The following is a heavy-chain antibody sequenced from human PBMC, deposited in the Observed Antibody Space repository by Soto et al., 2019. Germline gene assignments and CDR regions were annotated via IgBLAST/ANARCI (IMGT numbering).Heavy chain of an antibody. D-gene: IGHD1-1*01. CDR3: ALWGFRDGNNSKYNYSGMDV. J-gene: IGHJ6*02. CDR1: GGTFNRYT. Sequence: VQLVQSGAEVKKPGSSVKLSCKASGGTFNRYTISWVRQAPGQGLEWMGGIIPIFGTANYAQKFQGRVASIADESTSADYRELRSLRSEDKAVYYCALWGFRDGNNSKYNYSGMDVWGQGTTVTVSS. V-gene: IGHV1-69*01. CDR2: IIPIFGTA.